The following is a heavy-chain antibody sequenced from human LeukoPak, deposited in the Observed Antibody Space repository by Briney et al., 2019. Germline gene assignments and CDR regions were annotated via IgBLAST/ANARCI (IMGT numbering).Heavy chain of an antibody. CDR2: IWYDGSNK. Sequence: PGGSLRLSCAASGFTFSSYGIHWVRQAPGKGLEWVAVIWYDGSNKYYADSVKGRFTISRDNSKNTMYLQMNSLRAEDTAVYYCARGIAAAGYYYFDYWGQGTLVTVSS. CDR3: ARGIAAAGYYYFDY. V-gene: IGHV3-33*01. CDR1: GFTFSSYG. J-gene: IGHJ4*02. D-gene: IGHD6-13*01.